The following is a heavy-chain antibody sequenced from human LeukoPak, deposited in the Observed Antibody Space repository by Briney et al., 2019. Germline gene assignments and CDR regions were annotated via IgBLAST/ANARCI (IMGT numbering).Heavy chain of an antibody. D-gene: IGHD3-22*01. CDR3: ARTYSGYYDSSGYPLRY. CDR1: GYTFTGYY. V-gene: IGHV1-2*06. CDR2: INPNSGGT. Sequence: GASVKVSCKASGYTFTGYYMHWVRQAPGQGLEWMGRINPNSGGTNYAQRFQGRVTMTRDTSISTAYMGLSRLRSDDTAVYYCARTYSGYYDSSGYPLRYWGQGTLVTVSS. J-gene: IGHJ4*02.